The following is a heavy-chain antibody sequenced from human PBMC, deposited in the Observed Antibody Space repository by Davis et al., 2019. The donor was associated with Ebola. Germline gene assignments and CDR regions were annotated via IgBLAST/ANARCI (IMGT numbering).Heavy chain of an antibody. Sequence: PGGSLRLSCAASGFTFSSYSMNWVRQAPGKGLEWVSYISSSSSTIYYADSVKGRFTISRDNAKNSLYLQMNSLRDEDTAVYYCASLATLDIDYVDPFDNWGQGTLVTVSS. D-gene: IGHD4-17*01. V-gene: IGHV3-48*02. CDR2: ISSSSSTI. CDR3: ASLATLDIDYVDPFDN. CDR1: GFTFSSYS. J-gene: IGHJ4*02.